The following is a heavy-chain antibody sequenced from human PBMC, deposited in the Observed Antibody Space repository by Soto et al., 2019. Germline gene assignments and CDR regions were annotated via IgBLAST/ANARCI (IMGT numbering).Heavy chain of an antibody. V-gene: IGHV3-48*02. Sequence: GGSLRLSCVASGFSFSNYNMNWVRQAPGKWLEWVSYITDSSDTVHYADSVRGRFTISRDNAESSLYLQMNSLRDEDTAVYFCARDFGHGYYLDYWGRGTLVTVSS. J-gene: IGHJ4*02. D-gene: IGHD3-3*01. CDR3: ARDFGHGYYLDY. CDR1: GFSFSNYN. CDR2: ITDSSDTV.